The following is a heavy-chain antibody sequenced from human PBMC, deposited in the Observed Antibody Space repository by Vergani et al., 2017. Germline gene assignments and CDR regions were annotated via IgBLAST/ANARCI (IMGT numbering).Heavy chain of an antibody. V-gene: IGHV1-69*13. CDR3: AXAVYDSGYLEYFDY. J-gene: IGHJ4*02. Sequence: QVQLVQSGAEVKKPGSSVKVSCKASGGTFSSYAISWVRQAPGQGLEWMGRIIPIFGTANYAQKFQGRVTITADESTSTAYMELGSLRSEDTAVYYCAXAVYDSGYLEYFDYWGQGTLVTVSS. D-gene: IGHD5-12*01. CDR1: GGTFSSYA. CDR2: IIPIFGTA.